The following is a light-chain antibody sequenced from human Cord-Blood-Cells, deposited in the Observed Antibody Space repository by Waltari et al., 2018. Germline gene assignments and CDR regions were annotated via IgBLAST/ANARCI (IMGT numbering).Light chain of an antibody. J-gene: IGLJ2*01. CDR1: XXXXXXXXX. CDR3: CSYAGSSTYVV. Sequence: QSALTQPASVSGSPGQXXXXXXXXXXXXXXXXXXXXXYQQHPGKAPKLMIYEVRKRPSGVSNRFSGSKSGNTASLTISGLQAEDEADYYCCSYAGSSTYVVFGGGTKLTVL. V-gene: IGLV2-23*02. CDR2: EVR.